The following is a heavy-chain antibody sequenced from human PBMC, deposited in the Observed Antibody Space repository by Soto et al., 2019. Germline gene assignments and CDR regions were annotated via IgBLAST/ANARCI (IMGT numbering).Heavy chain of an antibody. CDR3: AMTTVTEWTGAFYV. D-gene: IGHD4-17*01. Sequence: GGSLRLSCAASGITLSNSWMHWVRQAPGKGLVWVSRIKSDGSVTNYADSVKGRLTISRDNAKNTLYLQMNNLRAEDTAVYYCAMTTVTEWTGAFYVWGQGTMVTVSS. CDR2: IKSDGSVT. CDR1: GITLSNSW. J-gene: IGHJ3*01. V-gene: IGHV3-74*01.